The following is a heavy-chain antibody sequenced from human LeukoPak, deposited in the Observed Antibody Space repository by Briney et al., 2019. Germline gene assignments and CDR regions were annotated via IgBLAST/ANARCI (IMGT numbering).Heavy chain of an antibody. CDR1: GFTFNTHG. CDR2: IWYDGSKK. V-gene: IGHV3-33*01. D-gene: IGHD7-27*01. CDR3: ARLTGSYFDY. Sequence: GRSLRLSCAASGFTFNTHGMHWGRQAPGKGLEWVAVIWYDGSKKYYADSVKGRFTISRDNSKNTLYLQMNSLRVEDTAVYYCARLTGSYFDYWGQGTLVTVSS. J-gene: IGHJ4*02.